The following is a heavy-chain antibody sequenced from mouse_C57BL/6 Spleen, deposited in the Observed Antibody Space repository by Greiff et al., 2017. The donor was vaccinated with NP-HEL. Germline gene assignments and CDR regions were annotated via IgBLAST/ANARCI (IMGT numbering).Heavy chain of an antibody. CDR1: GFTFSDYG. CDR3: ARRDGYYSYYFDY. D-gene: IGHD2-3*01. Sequence: EVQLVESGGGLVKPGGSLKLSCAASGFTFSDYGMHWVRQAPEKGLEWVAYISSGSSTIYYADTVKGRFTISRDNAKNTLFLQMTSLRSEDTAMYYCARRDGYYSYYFDYWGQGTTLTVSS. CDR2: ISSGSSTI. V-gene: IGHV5-17*01. J-gene: IGHJ2*01.